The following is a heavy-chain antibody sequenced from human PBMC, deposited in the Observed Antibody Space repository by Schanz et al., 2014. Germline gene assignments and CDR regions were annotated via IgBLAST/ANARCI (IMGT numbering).Heavy chain of an antibody. Sequence: EVQLVESGGGLVQPGGSLRLSCAASGFTFSIYGMSWVRQAPGKGLEWVSRMIGSGSSVFYADSVKGRVTISRDNSRNTLFLQMRNLRADDTALYYCAKGKSEVRGIILDYWGQGTMVVVSS. CDR1: GFTFSIYG. D-gene: IGHD3-10*01. V-gene: IGHV3-23*04. CDR3: AKGKSEVRGIILDY. CDR2: MIGSGSSV. J-gene: IGHJ4*02.